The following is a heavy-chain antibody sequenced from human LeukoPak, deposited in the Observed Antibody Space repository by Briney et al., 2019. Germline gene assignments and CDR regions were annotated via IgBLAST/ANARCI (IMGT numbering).Heavy chain of an antibody. Sequence: ASVKVSRKASGYTFTGYYMHWVRQAPGQGLEWMGWINPNSGGTNYAQKFQGRVTMTRDTSISTAYMELSRLRSDDTAVYYCARRVPRITMVRGVIIYFDYWGQGTLVTVSS. CDR3: ARRVPRITMVRGVIIYFDY. V-gene: IGHV1-2*02. J-gene: IGHJ4*02. CDR1: GYTFTGYY. D-gene: IGHD3-10*01. CDR2: INPNSGGT.